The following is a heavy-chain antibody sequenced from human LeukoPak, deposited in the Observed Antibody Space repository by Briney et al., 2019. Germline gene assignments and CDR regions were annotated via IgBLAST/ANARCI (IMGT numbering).Heavy chain of an antibody. J-gene: IGHJ4*02. D-gene: IGHD3-10*01. Sequence: PGGSLRLSCAASGFIFSNYAIHWVRQAPGKGLEWVAVISYDGNNKYYADSVKGRFTISRDNSKNTLYLQMNSLRAEDTAVYYCAKSLYGSGRGSYFDYWGQGTLVTVSS. V-gene: IGHV3-30*18. CDR2: ISYDGNNK. CDR3: AKSLYGSGRGSYFDY. CDR1: GFIFSNYA.